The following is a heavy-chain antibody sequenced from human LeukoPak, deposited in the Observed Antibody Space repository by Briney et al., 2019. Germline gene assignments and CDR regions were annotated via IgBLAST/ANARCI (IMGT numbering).Heavy chain of an antibody. CDR1: GFTFSSYY. CDR3: ARGHPWFGELLSD. D-gene: IGHD3-10*01. V-gene: IGHV3-7*03. CDR2: IKEDGSEI. J-gene: IGHJ4*02. Sequence: GGSLRLSCAASGFTFSSYYMNWVRQAPGKGLEWVANIKEDGSEIYHVDSVKGRFTISRDNAKNSLYSQMNSLRAEDTAVYYCARGHPWFGELLSDWGQGTLVTVSS.